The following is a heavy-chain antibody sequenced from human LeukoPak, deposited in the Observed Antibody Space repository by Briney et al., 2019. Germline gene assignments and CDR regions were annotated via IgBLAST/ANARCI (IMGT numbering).Heavy chain of an antibody. CDR1: GGTFSSYA. D-gene: IGHD3-10*01. CDR2: IIPILGIA. CDR3: ARAYADRWFGEGDWFDP. V-gene: IGHV1-69*04. J-gene: IGHJ5*02. Sequence: SVKVSCKASGGTFSSYAISWVRQAPGQGLEWMGRIIPILGIANYAQKFQGRVTITADKSTSTAYMELSSLRSEDTAVYYCARAYADRWFGEGDWFDPWGQGTLVTVSS.